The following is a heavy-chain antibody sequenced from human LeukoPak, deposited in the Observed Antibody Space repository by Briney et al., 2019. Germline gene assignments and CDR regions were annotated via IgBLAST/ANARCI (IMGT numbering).Heavy chain of an antibody. CDR2: ISYDGSNK. D-gene: IGHD2-2*01. V-gene: IGHV3-30*18. CDR3: AKDSSTSCYFGCDYFDY. Sequence: GTSLRLSCAASGFTFSGYGMHWVRQAPGKGLEWVAVISYDGSNKYYADSVKGRFTISRDNSMDTLYLQMNSLRAEDTAVYYCAKDSSTSCYFGCDYFDYWGQGTLVTVSS. CDR1: GFTFSGYG. J-gene: IGHJ4*02.